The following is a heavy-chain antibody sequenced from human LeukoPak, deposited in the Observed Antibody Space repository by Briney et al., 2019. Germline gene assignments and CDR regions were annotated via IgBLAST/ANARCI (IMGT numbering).Heavy chain of an antibody. CDR1: GFTFSSYA. J-gene: IGHJ4*02. Sequence: GGSLRLSCAASGFTFSSYAMSWVRQAPAKGLEWVSAISGGGGSTYYADSVKGRFTISRDNSKNTLSLQMNSLRAEDTAVYYCAKGRPIAARHFDYWGQGTLVTVSS. V-gene: IGHV3-23*01. D-gene: IGHD6-6*01. CDR3: AKGRPIAARHFDY. CDR2: ISGGGGST.